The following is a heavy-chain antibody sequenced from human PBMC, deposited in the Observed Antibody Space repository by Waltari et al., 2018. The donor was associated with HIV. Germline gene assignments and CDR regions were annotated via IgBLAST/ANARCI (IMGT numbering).Heavy chain of an antibody. CDR1: GFTFGDYS. CDR3: TKFSSGYYLADY. V-gene: IGHV3-49*04. D-gene: IGHD3-22*01. CDR2: IRSKGYGGTT. Sequence: EVQLVESGGGLVQQGRSLRLSCKTSGFTFGDYSMNWVRQAPGKGLQWVGFIRSKGYGGTTEYAASVKGRFTISRDDFKSIAYLQMNSLKPEDTAVYYCTKFSSGYYLADYWGQGTLVTVSS. J-gene: IGHJ4*02.